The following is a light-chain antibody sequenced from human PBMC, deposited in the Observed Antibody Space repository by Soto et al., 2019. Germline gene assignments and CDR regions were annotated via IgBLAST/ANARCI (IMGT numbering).Light chain of an antibody. V-gene: IGKV3-11*01. J-gene: IGKJ4*01. CDR1: QSVSSY. Sequence: EIVLTHSPATLSLSPGERATLSCRASQSVSSYLAGYQQKPGQAPRLLIYDASNRATGIPARFSGSGSGTDFTLTISSLEPEDFAGYYCQQRSNWPLTFGGGTKV. CDR2: DAS. CDR3: QQRSNWPLT.